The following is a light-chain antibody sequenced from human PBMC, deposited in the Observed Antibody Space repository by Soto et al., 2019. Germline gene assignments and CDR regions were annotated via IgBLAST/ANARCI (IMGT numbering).Light chain of an antibody. CDR2: RAS. CDR1: QSVGSL. CDR3: QQYGSSPFT. Sequence: LTKSHATLSVSPGEGATLSCRADQSVGSLLAWYQQSPGRAPRLLIYRASTRAAGIPDRFSGSGSGTDFTLTISRLEPEDFAVYYCQQYGSSPFTFGPGAKVDI. J-gene: IGKJ3*01. V-gene: IGKV3-20*01.